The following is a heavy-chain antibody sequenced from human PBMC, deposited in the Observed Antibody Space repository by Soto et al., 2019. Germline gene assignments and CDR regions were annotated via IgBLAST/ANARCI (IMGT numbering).Heavy chain of an antibody. CDR1: GFTFSSYA. CDR2: ISGSGGST. J-gene: IGHJ6*03. Sequence: GGSLRLSCAASGFTFSSYAMSWVRQAPGKGLEWVSAISGSGGSTYYADSVKGRFTISRDNSKNTLYLQMNSLRAEDTAVYYCAKGSLHTVTTYYYYYYYMDVWGKGTTVTVSS. V-gene: IGHV3-23*01. CDR3: AKGSLHTVTTYYYYYYYMDV. D-gene: IGHD4-17*01.